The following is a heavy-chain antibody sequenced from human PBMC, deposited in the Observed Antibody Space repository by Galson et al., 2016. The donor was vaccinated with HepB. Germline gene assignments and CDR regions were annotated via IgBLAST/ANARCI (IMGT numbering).Heavy chain of an antibody. V-gene: IGHV3-15*01. CDR3: HLQAPDS. CDR2: IKSKSDGGTT. D-gene: IGHD5-24*01. CDR1: GFSLNNAW. J-gene: IGHJ4*02. Sequence: SLRLSCAASGFSLNNAWMSWIRQAPGKGLEWVGRIKSKSDGGTTDYGATVKGRFSISREKSKNTLYLQMNSLQTEDTAVYYCHLQAPDSWGQGTLVTVSS.